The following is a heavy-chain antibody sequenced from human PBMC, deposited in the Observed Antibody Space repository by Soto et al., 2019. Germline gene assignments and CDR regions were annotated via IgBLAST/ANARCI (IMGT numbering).Heavy chain of an antibody. CDR2: INPSGGST. J-gene: IGHJ6*02. CDR3: ARGPGPDLHYYYGMDV. CDR1: GYTFTSYY. Sequence: QVQLVQSGAEVKKPGASVKVSCKASGYTFTSYYMHWVRQAPGQGLEWMGIINPSGGSTSYAQKFQGRVTMTRDTSTSTVYMDLSSLRSEDTAVYYCARGPGPDLHYYYGMDVWGQGTTVTVSS. V-gene: IGHV1-46*01.